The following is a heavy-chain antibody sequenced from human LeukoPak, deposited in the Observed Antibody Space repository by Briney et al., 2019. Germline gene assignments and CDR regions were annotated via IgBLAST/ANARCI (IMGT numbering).Heavy chain of an antibody. D-gene: IGHD6-19*01. CDR2: INPNSGGT. J-gene: IGHJ4*02. CDR1: GYTFTGYY. V-gene: IGHV1-2*04. Sequence: ASVKVSCKASGYTFTGYYMHWVRQAPGQGLEWMGWINPNSGGTNYAQKFQGWVTMTRDTSISTAYMELSRLRSDDTAVYYCARAGYSSGWYLEYWGQGTLVTVSS. CDR3: ARAGYSSGWYLEY.